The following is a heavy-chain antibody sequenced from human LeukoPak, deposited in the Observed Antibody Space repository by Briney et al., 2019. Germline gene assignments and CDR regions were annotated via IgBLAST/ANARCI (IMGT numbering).Heavy chain of an antibody. CDR1: GFTFSSNG. Sequence: GGSLRLSCATSGFTFSSNGMHWVRQAPGKGLEGVAVIWSDGTTKYYADSIKGRFTISRDNSKNTLYLQMNSLTAEDTAVYYCARGPPSAAAGILDYWGQGTLVTVSS. CDR3: ARGPPSAAAGILDY. CDR2: IWSDGTTK. J-gene: IGHJ4*02. V-gene: IGHV3-33*01. D-gene: IGHD6-13*01.